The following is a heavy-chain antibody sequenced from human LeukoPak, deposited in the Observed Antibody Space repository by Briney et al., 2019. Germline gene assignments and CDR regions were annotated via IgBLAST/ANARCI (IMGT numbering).Heavy chain of an antibody. CDR2: ISAYNGNT. CDR3: ARGPITMISNIWFDP. Sequence: ASVKVSCKASGYTFTSYGISWVRQAPGQGLEWMGWISAYNGNTNYAQKLQGRVTMTTDTSTSTAYMELRSLRSDDTAVYYCARGPITMISNIWFDPWGQGTLVTVSS. D-gene: IGHD3-22*01. V-gene: IGHV1-18*01. J-gene: IGHJ5*02. CDR1: GYTFTSYG.